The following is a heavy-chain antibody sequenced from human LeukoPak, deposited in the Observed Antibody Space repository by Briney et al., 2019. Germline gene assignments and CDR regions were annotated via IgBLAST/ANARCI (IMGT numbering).Heavy chain of an antibody. CDR1: GFTFSSYS. V-gene: IGHV3-21*01. Sequence: PGGSLRPSCAASGFTFSSYSMNWVRQAPGKGLEWVSSISSSSSYIYYADSVKGRFTISRDNAKNSLYLQMNSLRAEDTAVYYCARDEANFRLAFDIWGQGTMVTVSS. CDR2: ISSSSSYI. CDR3: ARDEANFRLAFDI. D-gene: IGHD4/OR15-4a*01. J-gene: IGHJ3*02.